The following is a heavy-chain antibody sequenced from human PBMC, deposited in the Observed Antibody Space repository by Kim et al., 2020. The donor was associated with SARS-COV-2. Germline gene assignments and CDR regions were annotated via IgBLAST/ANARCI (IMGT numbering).Heavy chain of an antibody. J-gene: IGHJ5*02. D-gene: IGHD6-19*01. CDR3: ARAPIAVAGSWFDP. CDR1: GFTFSSYS. V-gene: IGHV3-21*01. CDR2: ISSSSSYI. Sequence: GGSLRLSCAASGFTFSSYSMNWVRQAPGKGLEWVSSISSSSSYIYYADSVKGRFTISRDNAKNSLYLQMNSLRAEDTAVYYCARAPIAVAGSWFDPWGQGTLVTVSS.